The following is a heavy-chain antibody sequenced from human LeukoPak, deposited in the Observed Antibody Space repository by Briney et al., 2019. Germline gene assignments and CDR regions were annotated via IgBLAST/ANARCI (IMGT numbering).Heavy chain of an antibody. Sequence: SETLSLTCTVSGGSISSGNYFWNWIRLSPGKGLEWIGSIYSSGSTYYSPSLKSRVTISLDTSTNQLSLRLSSVTAADTAVYYCARLGSSWVFDYWGQGTLVIVSS. CDR1: GGSISSGNYF. CDR3: ARLGSSWVFDY. V-gene: IGHV4-30-4*01. J-gene: IGHJ4*02. D-gene: IGHD6-13*01. CDR2: IYSSGST.